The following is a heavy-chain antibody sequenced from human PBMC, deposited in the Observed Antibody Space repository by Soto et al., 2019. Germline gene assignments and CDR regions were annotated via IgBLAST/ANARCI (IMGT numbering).Heavy chain of an antibody. V-gene: IGHV3-53*01. CDR3: ATPPGGGGY. Sequence: EVQLVESGGGLIQPGGSLRLSCAVSGFTVSNNYMSWVRQAPGKGLEGVSVIYSGGYTAYGDSVKGRFTISRDNSKNTPIPQIKPPGAAHPPLFLRATPPGGGGYWGQGTLVTVSS. CDR1: GFTVSNNY. D-gene: IGHD2-15*01. CDR2: IYSGGYT. J-gene: IGHJ4*02.